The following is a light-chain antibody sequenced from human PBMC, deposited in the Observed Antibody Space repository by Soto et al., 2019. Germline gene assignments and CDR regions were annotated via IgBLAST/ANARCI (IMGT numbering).Light chain of an antibody. CDR2: EVN. J-gene: IGLJ1*01. CDR1: SSDVGAYNY. Sequence: QSVLTQPPSASGSPGQSVTISCTGTSSDVGAYNYVSWYQQYPGKVPRLMIYEVNKRPSGVPDRFSGSKSGNTASLIVSGLQAEDEADYYCTSYAGGNNVFGTGTKLTVL. CDR3: TSYAGGNNV. V-gene: IGLV2-8*01.